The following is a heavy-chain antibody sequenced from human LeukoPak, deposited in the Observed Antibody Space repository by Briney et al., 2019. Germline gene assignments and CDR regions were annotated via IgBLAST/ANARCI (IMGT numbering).Heavy chain of an antibody. J-gene: IGHJ4*02. Sequence: PSETLSLTCGVSGGSITTTNFWSWVRQAPGQGLEWIGEISLSGLTNYNSSLSSRVTISLDRAKNHLSLNLRSVTVADTAIYYCTRENGAFPPFGFWGQGTVVTVSS. D-gene: IGHD2-8*01. CDR2: ISLSGLT. CDR1: GGSITTTNF. CDR3: TRENGAFPPFGF. V-gene: IGHV4-4*02.